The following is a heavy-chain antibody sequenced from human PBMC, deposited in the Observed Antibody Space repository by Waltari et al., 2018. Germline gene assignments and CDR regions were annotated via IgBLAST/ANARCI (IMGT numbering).Heavy chain of an antibody. D-gene: IGHD5-18*01. Sequence: QVQLVQSGAEVKKPGSSVKVSCKASGGTFSSYAISWVRQAPGQGLEWMGGMIPICGTANDAQKCQGRVTITADKSTSTAYMELISLRSEDTAVYYCARGGDGYSQIAFDIWGQGTMVTVSS. J-gene: IGHJ3*02. CDR1: GGTFSSYA. CDR3: ARGGDGYSQIAFDI. V-gene: IGHV1-69*14. CDR2: MIPICGTA.